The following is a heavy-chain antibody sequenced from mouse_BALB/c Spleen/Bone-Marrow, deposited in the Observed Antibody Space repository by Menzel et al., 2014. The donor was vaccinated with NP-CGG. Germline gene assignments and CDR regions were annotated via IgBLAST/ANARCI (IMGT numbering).Heavy chain of an antibody. D-gene: IGHD1-1*01. CDR3: TRGSSYVGYAMDY. V-gene: IGHV1S126*01. J-gene: IGHJ4*01. Sequence: VKLMESGAELVRPGASVKLSCKASGYTFTNNWINWVKQRPGQGLEWIGNIYPSDSYTNYNQKFKDKATLTVDKSSSTAYMQLSSPTSEDSAVYYCTRGSSYVGYAMDYWGQGTSVTVSS. CDR1: GYTFTNNW. CDR2: IYPSDSYT.